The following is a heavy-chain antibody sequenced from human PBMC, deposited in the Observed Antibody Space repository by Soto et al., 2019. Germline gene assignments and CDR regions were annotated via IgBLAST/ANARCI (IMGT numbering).Heavy chain of an antibody. D-gene: IGHD3-22*01. V-gene: IGHV4-39*01. CDR2: IYYSGST. J-gene: IGHJ6*02. Sequence: SETLSLTCTVSGGSISSSSYYWGWIRQPPGKGLEWIGSIYYSGSTYYNPSLKSRVTISVDTSKNQFSLKLSSVTAADTAVYYCARLGTLMIVPYGMDVWGQGTTVTVSS. CDR1: GGSISSSSYY. CDR3: ARLGTLMIVPYGMDV.